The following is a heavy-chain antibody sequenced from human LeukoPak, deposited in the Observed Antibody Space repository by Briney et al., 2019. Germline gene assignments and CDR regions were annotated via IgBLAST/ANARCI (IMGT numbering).Heavy chain of an antibody. J-gene: IGHJ6*02. V-gene: IGHV1-18*01. D-gene: IGHD6-13*01. CDR3: ARGAPSSSWYWGYYYGMDV. CDR2: ISAYNGNT. CDR1: GYTFTSYG. Sequence: GASVKVSCKASGYTFTSYGISWVRQAPGQGLEWMGWISAYNGNTNYAQKLQGRVTMTTDTSTSTAYMELRSLRSDDTAVYYCARGAPSSSWYWGYYYGMDVWGQGTTVTVSS.